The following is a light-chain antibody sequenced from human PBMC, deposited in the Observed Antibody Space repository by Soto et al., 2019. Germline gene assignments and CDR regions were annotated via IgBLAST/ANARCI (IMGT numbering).Light chain of an antibody. J-gene: IGLJ1*01. CDR1: SGDSGSYKR. Sequence: HSALTQPSSVSGSPGQSSTISCTGTSGDSGSYKRASWYQQHPGKATKLIIYEVTDRPSGVSNRFSGSKSGNTASLTISGLQAEDEAEYYCSSYTNINTRACVFGTGTKVTVL. V-gene: IGLV2-14*01. CDR2: EVT. CDR3: SSYTNINTRACV.